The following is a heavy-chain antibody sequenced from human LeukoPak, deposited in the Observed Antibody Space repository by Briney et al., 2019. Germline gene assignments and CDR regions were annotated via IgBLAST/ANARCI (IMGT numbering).Heavy chain of an antibody. CDR1: GGSISSGDYY. D-gene: IGHD6-25*01. Sequence: TLSLTCTVSGGSISSGDYYWSWIRQPPGKGLEWIGSIYYSGSTYYNPSLKSRVTMSVDTSKNQFSLKLSSVTAADTAVFYCARDRSGIAADWGQGILVTVSS. CDR3: ARDRSGIAAD. J-gene: IGHJ4*02. CDR2: IYYSGST. V-gene: IGHV4-30-4*01.